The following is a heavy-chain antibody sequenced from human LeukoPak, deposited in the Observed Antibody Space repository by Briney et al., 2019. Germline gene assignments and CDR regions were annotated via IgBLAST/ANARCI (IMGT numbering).Heavy chain of an antibody. CDR2: INHSGST. J-gene: IGHJ4*02. D-gene: IGHD3-22*01. Sequence: SETLSLTGAVYGGSFSGYYWSWIRQPPGKGREWSGEINHSGSTNYNPSLKSRVTISVDTPKNQFCLKLSSVTAADTAVYYCARGLGITMIVVVMRSYFDYWGQGTLVTVSS. CDR1: GGSFSGYY. V-gene: IGHV4-34*01. CDR3: ARGLGITMIVVVMRSYFDY.